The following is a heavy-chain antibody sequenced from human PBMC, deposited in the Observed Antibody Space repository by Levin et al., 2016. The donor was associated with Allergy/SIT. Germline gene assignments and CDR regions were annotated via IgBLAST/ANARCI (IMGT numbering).Heavy chain of an antibody. CDR3: ARGSTPDVLLWFGELYYFDY. V-gene: IGHV4-34*01. CDR2: INHSGST. CDR1: GGSFSGYY. Sequence: SETLSLTCAVYGGSFSGYYWSWIRQPPGKGLEWIGEINHSGSTNYNPSLKSRVTISVDTSKNQFSLKLSSVTAADTAVYYCARGSTPDVLLWFGELYYFDYWGQGTLVTVSS. D-gene: IGHD3-10*01. J-gene: IGHJ4*02.